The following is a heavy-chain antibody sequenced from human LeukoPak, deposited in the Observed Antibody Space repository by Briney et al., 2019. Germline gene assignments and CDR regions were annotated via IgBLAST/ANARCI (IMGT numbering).Heavy chain of an antibody. CDR1: GGSISSSSYY. CDR2: IYYSGST. D-gene: IGHD1-26*01. V-gene: IGHV4-39*01. CDR3: ARRIKWELPSGRYYYYMDV. Sequence: SETLSLTCTVSGGSISSSSYYWVWIRQPPGKGLEWIGSIYYSGSTYYNPSLKSRVTISVDTSKNQFSLKLSSVTAADTAVYYCARRIKWELPSGRYYYYMDVWGKGTTVTISS. J-gene: IGHJ6*03.